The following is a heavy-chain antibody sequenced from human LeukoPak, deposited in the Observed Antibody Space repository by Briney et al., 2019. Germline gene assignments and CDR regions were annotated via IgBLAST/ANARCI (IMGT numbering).Heavy chain of an antibody. J-gene: IGHJ5*02. CDR3: AREWELRASCFDP. D-gene: IGHD1-26*01. Sequence: TSSETLSLTCTVSGGSISSGSYYWSWIRQPAGKGLEWIGRIYTSGSTNYNPSLKSRVTISVDTSKNQFSLKLSSVTAADTAVYYCAREWELRASCFDPWGQGTLVTVSS. V-gene: IGHV4-61*02. CDR1: GGSISSGSYY. CDR2: IYTSGST.